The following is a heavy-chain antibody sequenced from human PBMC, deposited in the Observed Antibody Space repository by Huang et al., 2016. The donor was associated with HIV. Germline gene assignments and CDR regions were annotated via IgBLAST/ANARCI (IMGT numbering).Heavy chain of an antibody. CDR3: ARHERWAMVRGVPQWGFDY. D-gene: IGHD3-10*01. CDR1: GGSISSSSYY. V-gene: IGHV4-39*01. CDR2: FYDSGST. Sequence: QLQLQESGPGLVKPSETLSLTCTVSGGSISSSSYYWGWIRQPPGKGLEWMGTFYDSGSTYYNPALEGRVTISVDTSKNQFSLKLSSVTAADTAVYYCARHERWAMVRGVPQWGFDYWGQGTLVTVSS. J-gene: IGHJ4*02.